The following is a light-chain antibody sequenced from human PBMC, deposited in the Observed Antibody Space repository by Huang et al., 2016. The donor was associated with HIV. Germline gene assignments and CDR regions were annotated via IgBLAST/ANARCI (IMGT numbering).Light chain of an antibody. J-gene: IGKJ1*01. CDR1: QSVSSK. V-gene: IGKV3-15*01. Sequence: EIVMTQSPATLSVSPGERATLSCRTRQSVSSKLAWYQQKTGQAPRLLIDGASTRAAGSPARVSGSGSGTEFTLTISSLQSEDFAVYYCQQYNNWPRTFGQGTKVEIK. CDR2: GAS. CDR3: QQYNNWPRT.